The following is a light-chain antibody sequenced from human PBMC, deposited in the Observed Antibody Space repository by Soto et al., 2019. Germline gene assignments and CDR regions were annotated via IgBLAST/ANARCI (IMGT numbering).Light chain of an antibody. J-gene: IGKJ1*01. CDR1: QSISSY. Sequence: DIQMTQSPSSLSASVGDRVTITCRASQSISSYLNWYQQKPGKAPRLLIYTASTLESGVPSRFSASGSGTEFTLTISSLHPDDFATYYCQEYNNYWTFGQGTRWIS. V-gene: IGKV1-5*01. CDR2: TAS. CDR3: QEYNNYWT.